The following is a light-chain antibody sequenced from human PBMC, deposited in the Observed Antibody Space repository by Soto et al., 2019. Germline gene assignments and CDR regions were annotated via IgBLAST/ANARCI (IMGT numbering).Light chain of an antibody. V-gene: IGLV1-40*01. CDR2: ANT. Sequence: QSALAQPPSVSGAPGQRVTISCTGSSSNIGAGYDVHWYQQLPGAAPKLLIYANTNRPSGVPGRFSGSKSGTSAPLAITGLQAEDEADYYCQSYDSSLSGYVFGTGTKVTVL. CDR1: SSNIGAGYD. CDR3: QSYDSSLSGYV. J-gene: IGLJ1*01.